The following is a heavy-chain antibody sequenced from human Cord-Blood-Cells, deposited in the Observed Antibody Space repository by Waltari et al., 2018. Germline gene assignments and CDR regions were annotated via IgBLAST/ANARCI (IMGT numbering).Heavy chain of an antibody. CDR1: GFTFSGSA. CDR3: TRHTVAGDY. D-gene: IGHD6-19*01. CDR2: MRSKANKYAT. J-gene: IGHJ4*02. Sequence: EVQLVESGGGLVQPGGSLKLSCAASGFTFSGSAMHWVRQASGKGVEWVGRMRSKANKYATAYAASVKGRFTISRDDSKNTAYLQMNSLKTADTAVYYCTRHTVAGDYWGQGTLVTVSS. V-gene: IGHV3-73*02.